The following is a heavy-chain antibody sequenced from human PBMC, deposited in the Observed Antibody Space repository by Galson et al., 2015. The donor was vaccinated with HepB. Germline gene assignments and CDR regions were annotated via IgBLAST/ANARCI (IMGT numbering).Heavy chain of an antibody. CDR3: AREGVDYYGSGSYTRAGYYYYGMDV. J-gene: IGHJ6*02. D-gene: IGHD3-10*01. CDR1: GFTFSSYA. CDR2: ISYDGSNK. V-gene: IGHV3-30*04. Sequence: SLRLSCAASGFTFSSYAMHWVRRAPGKGLEWVAVISYDGSNKYYADSVKGRFTISRDNSKNTLYLQMNSLRAEDTAVYYCAREGVDYYGSGSYTRAGYYYYGMDVWGQGTTVTVSS.